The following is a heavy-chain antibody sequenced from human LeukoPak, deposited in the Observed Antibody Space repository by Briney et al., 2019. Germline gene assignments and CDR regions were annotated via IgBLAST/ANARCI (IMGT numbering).Heavy chain of an antibody. V-gene: IGHV3-53*01. CDR2: IYSSDNT. Sequence: GGSLRLSCTASGFTVTTNYMSWVRQAPGKGLEWVSLIYSSDNTYYADSVKGGFTISSDNSKDTLYLQMNSLRAEDTAVYYCAREPFDYWGQGILVTVSS. CDR1: GFTVTTNY. J-gene: IGHJ4*02. CDR3: AREPFDY.